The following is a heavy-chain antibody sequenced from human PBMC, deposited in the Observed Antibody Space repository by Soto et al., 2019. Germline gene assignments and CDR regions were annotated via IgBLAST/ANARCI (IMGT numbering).Heavy chain of an antibody. CDR2: ISGSGGST. Sequence: EVQLLESGGGLVQPGGSLRLSCATSGFTFSSYGMIWVRQAPGKGLEWVSGISGSGGSTYYADSVRGRFTISRDNTKNTLYLQMNSLRVEDTAVYYCAKALQMATILRQFDYWGPGTLVTVSS. J-gene: IGHJ4*02. D-gene: IGHD5-12*01. CDR1: GFTFSSYG. V-gene: IGHV3-23*01. CDR3: AKALQMATILRQFDY.